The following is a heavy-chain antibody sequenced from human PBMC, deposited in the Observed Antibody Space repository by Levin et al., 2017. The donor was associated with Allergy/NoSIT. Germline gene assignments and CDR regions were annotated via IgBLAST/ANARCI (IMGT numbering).Heavy chain of an antibody. Sequence: GESLKISCKISGDNFNTDWIGWVRQMPGKGLDWMAIVYFDDSDTKYSPSFQGQVTISADKSIGTAYLQWSSLKASDTAIYYCARFTGSYLDYWRQGTLVTVSS. CDR3: ARFTGSYLDY. V-gene: IGHV5-51*01. CDR1: GDNFNTDW. J-gene: IGHJ4*02. D-gene: IGHD1-1*01. CDR2: VYFDDSDT.